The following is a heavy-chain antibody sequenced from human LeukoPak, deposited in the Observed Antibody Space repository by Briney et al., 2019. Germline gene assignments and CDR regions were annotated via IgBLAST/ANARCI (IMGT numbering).Heavy chain of an antibody. CDR1: GFTFSDYA. D-gene: IGHD5-18*01. Sequence: QPGRSLRLSCSAAGFTFSDYAVTWVRQAPGKGLEWVGFIRNKANGATADYAASVKGRFTVSRDDSKNSLYLQMNSLKTEDTAFYYCARVRGYSYGPFDYWGQGTLVTVSS. V-gene: IGHV3-49*04. CDR2: IRNKANGATA. CDR3: ARVRGYSYGPFDY. J-gene: IGHJ4*02.